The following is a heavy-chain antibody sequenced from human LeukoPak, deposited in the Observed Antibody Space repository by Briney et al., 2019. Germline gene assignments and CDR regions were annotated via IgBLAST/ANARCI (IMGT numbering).Heavy chain of an antibody. Sequence: ASVKVSCKASGYTFTSYDINWVRQATGQGLEWMGWMNPNSGNTGYAQKFQGRDTMTRNTSISTAYMELSSLRSEDTAVYYCARGRTPYPKKGSGWYEYFDYWGQGTLVTVSS. J-gene: IGHJ4*02. CDR2: MNPNSGNT. CDR1: GYTFTSYD. V-gene: IGHV1-8*01. D-gene: IGHD6-19*01. CDR3: ARGRTPYPKKGSGWYEYFDY.